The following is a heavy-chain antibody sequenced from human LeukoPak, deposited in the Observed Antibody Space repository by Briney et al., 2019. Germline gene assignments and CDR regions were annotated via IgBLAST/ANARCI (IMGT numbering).Heavy chain of an antibody. Sequence: GGSLRLSCAASGFTFSTYGMTWVRQAPGKGLEWVSAISGSAATTFYADSVKGRFTISRDNSKNTLYLQMNSLRAEDTAVYYCAKRGPGSPQSGKYYFDYWGQGTLVTVSS. CDR1: GFTFSTYG. V-gene: IGHV3-23*01. J-gene: IGHJ4*02. CDR3: AKRGPGSPQSGKYYFDY. D-gene: IGHD3-10*01. CDR2: ISGSAATT.